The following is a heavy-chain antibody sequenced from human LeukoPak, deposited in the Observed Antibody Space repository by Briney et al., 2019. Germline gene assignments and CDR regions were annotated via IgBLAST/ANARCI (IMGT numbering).Heavy chain of an antibody. D-gene: IGHD5-18*01. CDR3: ARASGLWLH. V-gene: IGHV4-34*01. CDR2: INHSGST. Sequence: PSETLSLTCAVYGGSFSGYYWSWIRQPPGKGLEWIGEINHSGSTNYNPSLKSRVTISVDTSKNQFSLKLSSVTAADTAVYYCARASGLWLHWGQGTLVTVSS. CDR1: GGSFSGYY. J-gene: IGHJ4*02.